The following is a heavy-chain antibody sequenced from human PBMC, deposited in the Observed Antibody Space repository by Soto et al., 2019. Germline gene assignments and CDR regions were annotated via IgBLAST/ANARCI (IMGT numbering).Heavy chain of an antibody. Sequence: EVQLLESGGGLVQPGGSLRLSCAASGLTFSSYAMSWVRQAPGKGLEWVSAISGSGGSTYYADSVKGRFTISRDNSKNTLNLQMNSLRAEDTAVYYCAKDPHYDDSSGYYYGSDYWGQGTLVTVSS. CDR1: GLTFSSYA. D-gene: IGHD3-22*01. V-gene: IGHV3-23*01. CDR2: ISGSGGST. J-gene: IGHJ4*02. CDR3: AKDPHYDDSSGYYYGSDY.